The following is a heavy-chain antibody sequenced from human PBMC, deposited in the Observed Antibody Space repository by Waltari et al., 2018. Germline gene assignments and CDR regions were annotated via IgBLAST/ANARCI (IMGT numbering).Heavy chain of an antibody. J-gene: IGHJ6*02. CDR1: GFTFKTAW. CDR3: NTDPGSGTYFPGYGMDV. Sequence: EVQLVESGGGLVKPGESLRLSCAASGFTFKTAWMSWVCEAPGKGLEWVARIKSKNNGETQDYAAPMKGRFTISRDDSKATLYLQMNGLKTEDTAVYYCNTDPGSGTYFPGYGMDVWGQGTTVSVFS. D-gene: IGHD3-10*01. V-gene: IGHV3-15*01. CDR2: IKSKNNGETQ.